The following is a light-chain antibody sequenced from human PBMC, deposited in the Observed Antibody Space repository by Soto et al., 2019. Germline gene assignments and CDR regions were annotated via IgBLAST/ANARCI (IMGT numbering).Light chain of an antibody. CDR2: ADK. V-gene: IGLV1-40*01. CDR3: AAWDDSLNGRV. CDR1: SSNIGGAYD. Sequence: QSVLTQPPSVSGAPGQRVTISCTGSSSNIGGAYDVHWYQQLPGTAPKLLIYADKYRPSGVPDRISGSKSGTSASLAISGLQSDDEADYYCAAWDDSLNGRVFGTGTKLTVL. J-gene: IGLJ1*01.